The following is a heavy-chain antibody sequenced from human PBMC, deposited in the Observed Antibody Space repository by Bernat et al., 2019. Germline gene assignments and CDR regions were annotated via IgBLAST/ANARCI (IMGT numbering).Heavy chain of an antibody. J-gene: IGHJ4*02. V-gene: IGHV3-30*18. Sequence: VQLVESGGGMVQPGTSLRLSCAASGFTFSSHGLHWVRRTPGKGLEWVAAISYDGTKRFYADSVKGRFTISRDNYKNTVFLEMSSLRPEDTAVYYCAKDSGFVVVTAGPDYWGQGTPVTVSS. CDR1: GFTFSSHG. D-gene: IGHD2-21*02. CDR2: ISYDGTKR. CDR3: AKDSGFVVVTAGPDY.